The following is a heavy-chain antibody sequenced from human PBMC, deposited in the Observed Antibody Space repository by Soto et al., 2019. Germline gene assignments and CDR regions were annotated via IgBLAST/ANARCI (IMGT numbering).Heavy chain of an antibody. D-gene: IGHD1-7*01. CDR3: ARGNWNYVGFDY. V-gene: IGHV1-3*01. CDR2: INAGNGNT. J-gene: IGHJ4*02. CDR1: GYTFTGYY. Sequence: ASVKVSCKASGYTFTGYYMHWVRQAPGQRLEWMGWINAGNGNTKYSQKFQGRVTITRDTSASTAYMELSSLRSEDTAVYYCARGNWNYVGFDYWGQGTLVTVSS.